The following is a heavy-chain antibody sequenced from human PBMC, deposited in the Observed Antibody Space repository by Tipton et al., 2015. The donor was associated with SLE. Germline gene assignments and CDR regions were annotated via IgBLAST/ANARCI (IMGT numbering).Heavy chain of an antibody. Sequence: TLSLTCTVSCGSISGSNYYWDWIRHPPGTGPEWSGRITNNGNTYYIPSLQSRVTMSVDTSKNHFSLKLSSVTAADTAVYYCARHDTNYGRNWFDPWGQGTLVTVSS. V-gene: IGHV4-39*01. D-gene: IGHD2-8*01. J-gene: IGHJ5*02. CDR1: CGSISGSNYY. CDR3: ARHDTNYGRNWFDP. CDR2: ITNNGNT.